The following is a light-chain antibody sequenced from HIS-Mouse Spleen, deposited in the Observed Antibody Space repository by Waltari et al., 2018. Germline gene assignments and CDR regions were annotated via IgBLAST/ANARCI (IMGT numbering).Light chain of an antibody. Sequence: DIQMTQSPSTLSASVGDRVTITCRASQSISSWLAWYQQKPGKAPKLLIYKASSLESGVPSRLSGSGSGTEFTLTISSLQPDDFATYYCQQYNIYSWTFGQGTKVEIK. CDR1: QSISSW. J-gene: IGKJ1*01. V-gene: IGKV1-5*03. CDR3: QQYNIYSWT. CDR2: KAS.